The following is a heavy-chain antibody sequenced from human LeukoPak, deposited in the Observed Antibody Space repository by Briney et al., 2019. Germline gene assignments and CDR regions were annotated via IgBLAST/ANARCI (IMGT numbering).Heavy chain of an antibody. CDR1: GYTFSNYW. V-gene: IGHV5-51*01. D-gene: IGHD2-15*01. J-gene: IGHJ4*02. Sequence: GESLKISCKGSGYTFSNYWIGWVRQKPATGLEWMGIIYPGDSETQYSPSFQGQVTISADKSIITAYLQWSSLKASDTAIYYCARFLYGHYSHYFDYWGQGTLVTVSS. CDR3: ARFLYGHYSHYFDY. CDR2: IYPGDSET.